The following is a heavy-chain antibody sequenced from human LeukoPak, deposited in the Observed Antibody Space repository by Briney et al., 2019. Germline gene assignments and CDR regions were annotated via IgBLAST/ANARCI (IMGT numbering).Heavy chain of an antibody. V-gene: IGHV1-18*01. CDR3: ARDLLVGARGDY. CDR1: GYSITSYG. D-gene: IGHD1-26*01. CDR2: ISAYNGNT. J-gene: IGHJ4*02. Sequence: ASVKVSCKASGYSITSYGISWVRQAPGQGLEWMGWISAYNGNTNYAQKLQGRVTMTTDTSTSTAYMELRILRSDDTAVYYCARDLLVGARGDYWGQGTLVTVSS.